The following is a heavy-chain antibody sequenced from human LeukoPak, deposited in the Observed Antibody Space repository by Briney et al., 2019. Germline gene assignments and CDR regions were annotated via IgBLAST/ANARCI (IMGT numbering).Heavy chain of an antibody. D-gene: IGHD1-26*01. J-gene: IGHJ4*02. V-gene: IGHV4-39*01. CDR2: IYFSGST. CDR3: ARHPYSGSRFDY. CDR1: GGSISSSSYY. Sequence: SETLSLTCTVSGGSISSSSYYWGWIRQPPGKGLEWIGSIYFSGSTYYNPSLKSRVAISIDTSKNQFSLKPSSVTAADTAVYYCARHPYSGSRFDYWGQGTLVTVSS.